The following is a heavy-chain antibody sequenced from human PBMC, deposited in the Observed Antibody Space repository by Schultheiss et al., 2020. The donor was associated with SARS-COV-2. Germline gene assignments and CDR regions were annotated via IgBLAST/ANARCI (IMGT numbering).Heavy chain of an antibody. V-gene: IGHV4-31*03. CDR3: ARGSDYGSTEGP. Sequence: SETLSLTCTVSGDSISSGGSYWSWIRQHPGKGLEWIGYIYYSGSTYYNPSLKSRVTISVDTSKNQFSLKLSSVTAADTAVYYCARGSDYGSTEGPWGQGTLVTVSS. J-gene: IGHJ5*02. CDR2: IYYSGST. D-gene: IGHD4/OR15-4a*01. CDR1: GDSISSGGSY.